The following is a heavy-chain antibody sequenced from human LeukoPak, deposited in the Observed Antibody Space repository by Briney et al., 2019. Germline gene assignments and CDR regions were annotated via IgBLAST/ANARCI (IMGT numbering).Heavy chain of an antibody. J-gene: IGHJ3*02. Sequence: ASVKVSSKASGYTFTSYAMHWVRQAPGQRLEWMGWINAGNGNTKYSQKFQGRVTITRDTSASTAYMELSSLRSEDTAVYYCARRAYYYDSSGYYPAAFDTWGQGTMVTVSS. D-gene: IGHD3-22*01. V-gene: IGHV1-3*01. CDR1: GYTFTSYA. CDR2: INAGNGNT. CDR3: ARRAYYYDSSGYYPAAFDT.